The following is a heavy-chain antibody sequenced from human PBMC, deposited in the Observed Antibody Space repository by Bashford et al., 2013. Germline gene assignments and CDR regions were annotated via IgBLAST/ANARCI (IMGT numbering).Heavy chain of an antibody. J-gene: IGHJ5*02. D-gene: IGHD6-19*01. V-gene: IGHV4-4*07. CDR2: IYTGGNI. CDR3: ARDEYIAVAGNWFDP. Sequence: SETLSLTCSVSGDPHPTGGNYYWNWIRQPAGKGLEWIGRIYTGGNIDYNPSLVGRVTISVDTSKNHFSLRLNSVTAADTAVYYCARDEYIAVAGNWFDPWGQGTLVTVSS. CDR1: GDPHPTGGNYY.